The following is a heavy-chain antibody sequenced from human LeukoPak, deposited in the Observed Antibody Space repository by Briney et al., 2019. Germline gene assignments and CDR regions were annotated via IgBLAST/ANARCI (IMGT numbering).Heavy chain of an antibody. J-gene: IGHJ4*02. D-gene: IGHD4-11*01. CDR2: IKSRTDGGTT. CDR3: TTRNNNFNSHY. V-gene: IGHV3-15*01. CDR1: GFTFSNAW. Sequence: PGGSLRLSCAASGFTFSNAWMNWVRQAPGKGLECDGRIKSRTDGGTTEYAAPVKGRFTISRDDSENTLYLQMNSLTTEDTAVYFCTTRNNNFNSHYWGQGTLVTVS.